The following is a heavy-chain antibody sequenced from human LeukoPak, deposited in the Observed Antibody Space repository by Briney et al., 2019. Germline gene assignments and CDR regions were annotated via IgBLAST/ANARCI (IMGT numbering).Heavy chain of an antibody. D-gene: IGHD1-14*01. CDR3: ARSPDGFDY. CDR1: GFTFSSYG. V-gene: IGHV3-74*01. J-gene: IGHJ4*02. Sequence: PGGSLRLSCAASGFTFSSYGMHWVRQAPGKGLVWVSRINRDGSSTSYADSVKGRFTISRDNAKNSVYLQMNSLRAEDTAVYYCARSPDGFDYWGQGTLVTVSS. CDR2: INRDGSST.